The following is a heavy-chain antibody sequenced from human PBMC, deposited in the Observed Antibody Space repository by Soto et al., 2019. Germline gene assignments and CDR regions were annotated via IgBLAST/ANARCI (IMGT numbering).Heavy chain of an antibody. CDR1: GFTFSSFA. CDR2: ISFDGRDI. CDR3: AKESLDYFDSGGFYAPAFDH. J-gene: IGHJ4*02. D-gene: IGHD3-10*01. Sequence: QVQLVESGGGVVHPGTSLRLSCVTSGFTFSSFAMDWVRQAPGKGLEWVAAISFDGRDISYRESVKGRFTISRDKFKNTVYLQMNSLRPEDTAVYYCAKESLDYFDSGGFYAPAFDHWGQGTLVTVSS. V-gene: IGHV3-30*18.